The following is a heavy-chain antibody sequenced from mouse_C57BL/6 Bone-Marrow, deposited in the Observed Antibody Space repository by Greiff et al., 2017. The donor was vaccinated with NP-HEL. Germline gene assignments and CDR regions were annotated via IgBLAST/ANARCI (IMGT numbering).Heavy chain of an antibody. CDR1: GYTFTSYG. CDR2: IYPRSGNT. J-gene: IGHJ2*01. CDR3: ARSAIYDDYDWVDFDY. D-gene: IGHD2-4*01. Sequence: QVQLQQSGAELARPGASVKLSCKASGYTFTSYGISWVKQRTGQGLEWIGEIYPRSGNTYYNEKFKGKATLTADKSSSTAYMELRSLTSEDSAVYFCARSAIYDDYDWVDFDYWGQGTTLTVSS. V-gene: IGHV1-81*01.